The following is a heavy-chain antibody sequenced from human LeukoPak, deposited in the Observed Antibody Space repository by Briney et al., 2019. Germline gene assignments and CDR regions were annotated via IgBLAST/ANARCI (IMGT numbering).Heavy chain of an antibody. D-gene: IGHD3-10*01. J-gene: IGHJ4*02. CDR3: ARNRTYGSGSYYFDY. CDR2: ISSSSSTI. CDR1: GFTFSSYS. Sequence: GGSLRLSCAASGFTFSSYSMNWVRQAPGKGLEWVSYISSSSSTIYYADSVKGRFTISRDNAKNSLYLQMNSLRAEDTAVYYCARNRTYGSGSYYFDYWGQGTLVTVSS. V-gene: IGHV3-48*04.